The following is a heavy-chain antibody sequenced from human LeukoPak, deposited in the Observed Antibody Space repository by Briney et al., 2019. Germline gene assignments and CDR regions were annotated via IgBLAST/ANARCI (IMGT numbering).Heavy chain of an antibody. Sequence: SETLSLTCTVSGGSISSGDYYWNWIRQSPGRGLEWIGYIYFSGSTYYNPSLKSRVTISVDTSKNQFSLKLSSVTAADTAVYYCARDLLGDYGGNEVGYWGQGTLVTVSS. J-gene: IGHJ4*02. CDR1: GGSISSGDYY. D-gene: IGHD4-23*01. CDR3: ARDLLGDYGGNEVGY. CDR2: IYFSGST. V-gene: IGHV4-30-4*01.